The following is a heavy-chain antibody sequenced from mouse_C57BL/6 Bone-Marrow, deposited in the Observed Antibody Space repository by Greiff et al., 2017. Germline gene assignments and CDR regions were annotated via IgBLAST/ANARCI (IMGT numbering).Heavy chain of an antibody. CDR1: GYTFTSYW. CDR3: AREGVRLYYAMDY. D-gene: IGHD2-14*01. Sequence: QVQLQQSGAELVKPGASVKMSCKASGYTFTSYWITWVKQRPGQGLEWIGDIYPGSGSTNYNEKFKGKATLTVDTSSSTAYMQLSSLTSEDSAVYYCAREGVRLYYAMDYWGQGTSVTVSS. V-gene: IGHV1-55*01. J-gene: IGHJ4*01. CDR2: IYPGSGST.